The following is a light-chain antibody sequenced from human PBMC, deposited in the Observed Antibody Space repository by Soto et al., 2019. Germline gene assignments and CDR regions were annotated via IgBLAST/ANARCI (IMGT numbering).Light chain of an antibody. Sequence: AIQMTQSPSSLSASVGDRVTITCMASQGIRNDLGWYQQKPGKANKLLIYAASSLQSGVTSRFSGSGSGTDFTLTISSLQPEDFATYYCLPDYNYPRTFGPVTKVDIK. V-gene: IGKV1-6*01. CDR3: LPDYNYPRT. CDR1: QGIRND. J-gene: IGKJ1*01. CDR2: AAS.